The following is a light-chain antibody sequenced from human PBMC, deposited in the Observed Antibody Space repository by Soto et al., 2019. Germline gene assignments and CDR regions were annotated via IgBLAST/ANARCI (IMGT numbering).Light chain of an antibody. CDR2: DAS. J-gene: IGKJ4*01. V-gene: IGKV3-11*01. CDR3: QQRSNWPLT. CDR1: QSVSTF. Sequence: VLTQSPATLSLSPGERATLSCRARQSVSTFLAWYPQKPGQPPRLLLYDASNRAAGIPARFSGSASGTDFTLTISSLEPEDVAVYYCQQRSNWPLTFGGGTKVEIK.